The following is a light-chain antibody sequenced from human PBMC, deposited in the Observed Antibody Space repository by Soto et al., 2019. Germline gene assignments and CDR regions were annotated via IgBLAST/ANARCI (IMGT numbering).Light chain of an antibody. CDR2: DTS. Sequence: PGERAVLSCRASQTIANIYLAWYQHKPGRPPRLLIYDTSTRATGTPDRFIGSGSGTDFTLTISRLEPEDFAVYYCQQYSGSPETFGPGTKVEIK. CDR1: QTIANIY. J-gene: IGKJ1*01. CDR3: QQYSGSPET. V-gene: IGKV3-20*01.